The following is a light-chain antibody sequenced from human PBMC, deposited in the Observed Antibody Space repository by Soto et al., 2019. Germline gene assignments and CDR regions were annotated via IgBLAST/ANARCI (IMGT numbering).Light chain of an antibody. V-gene: IGLV1-40*01. CDR1: SSNIEAGYD. Sequence: LRQPPSVSAAPGQRVTISCTGSSSNIEAGYDVHWYQQLPGTAPKLLIYGNSTRPSGVPDRFSGSKSGNSASLAITPLQAEDEADYYCQTYDSSLSAFYVFGTGTKVTVL. CDR2: GNS. J-gene: IGLJ1*01. CDR3: QTYDSSLSAFYV.